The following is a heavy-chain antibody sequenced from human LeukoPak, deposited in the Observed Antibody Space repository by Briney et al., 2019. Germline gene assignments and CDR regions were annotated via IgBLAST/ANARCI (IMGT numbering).Heavy chain of an antibody. J-gene: IGHJ3*02. CDR2: IYYSGST. D-gene: IGHD4/OR15-4a*01. Sequence: SQTLSLTCTVSGGSISSGDYYWSWIRQPPGKGLEWIGYIYYSGSTNYNPSLKSRVTISVDTSKNQFSLKLSSVTAADTAVYYCAREEPLTGAFDIWGQGTMVTVSS. V-gene: IGHV4-61*08. CDR1: GGSISSGDYY. CDR3: AREEPLTGAFDI.